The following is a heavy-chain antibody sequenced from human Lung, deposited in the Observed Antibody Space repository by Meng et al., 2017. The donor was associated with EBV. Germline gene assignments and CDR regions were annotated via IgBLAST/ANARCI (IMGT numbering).Heavy chain of an antibody. Sequence: QGQLQESGPMMMKPSETLSLTYTVSGGSINSYYWHWIRQPAGKGLEWIGRFHTSGGTKYNPSLKSRVTMSVDMSKSQLSLNLNSVTAADTAVYYCAADPLLDDYGNSFDYWGQGTLVTVSS. J-gene: IGHJ4*02. CDR3: AADPLLDDYGNSFDY. D-gene: IGHD4-11*01. V-gene: IGHV4-4*07. CDR2: FHTSGGT. CDR1: GGSINSYY.